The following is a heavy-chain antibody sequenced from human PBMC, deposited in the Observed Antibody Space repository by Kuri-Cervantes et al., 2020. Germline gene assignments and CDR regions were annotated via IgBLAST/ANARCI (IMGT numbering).Heavy chain of an antibody. CDR3: ARDSHVNTPMVGYYYYMDV. J-gene: IGHJ6*03. CDR1: GGSISSSSYY. CDR2: IYYSGST. D-gene: IGHD5-18*01. Sequence: GSLRLSCTVSGGSISSSSYYWGWIRQPPGKGLEWIGSIYYSGSTYYNPSLKSRVTISVDTSKNQFSLRLSSVTTADTAVYFCARDSHVNTPMVGYYYYMDVWGKGTTVTDSS. V-gene: IGHV4-39*07.